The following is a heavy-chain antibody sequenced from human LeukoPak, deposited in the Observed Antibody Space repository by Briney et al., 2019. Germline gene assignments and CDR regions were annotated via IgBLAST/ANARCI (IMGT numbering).Heavy chain of an antibody. CDR3: ARDDDCSSTSCPWYAFDI. V-gene: IGHV4-4*07. J-gene: IGHJ3*02. CDR1: GGSISSYY. CDR2: IPTSGST. D-gene: IGHD2-2*01. Sequence: SETLSLTCTVSGGSISSYYWTWIRQPAGKGLEWIGRIPTSGSTNYNPSLKSRVTMSVDTSKNQFSLKLYSVTAADTAVYYCARDDDCSSTSCPWYAFDIWGQGTMVTVSS.